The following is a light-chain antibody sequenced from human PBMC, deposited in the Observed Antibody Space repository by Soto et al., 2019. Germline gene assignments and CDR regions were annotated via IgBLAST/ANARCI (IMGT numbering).Light chain of an antibody. CDR2: AAS. CDR1: QGISSS. CDR3: QQLNTYPHT. J-gene: IGKJ2*01. Sequence: DIQLTQSPSFLSASVEDRVTITCRASQGISSSLAWFQQKPGKAPKLLIYAASTLQSRVPSRFSGSGSGTDFTLTISSLQPEDFATYYCQQLNTYPHTFGQGTKLEIK. V-gene: IGKV1-9*01.